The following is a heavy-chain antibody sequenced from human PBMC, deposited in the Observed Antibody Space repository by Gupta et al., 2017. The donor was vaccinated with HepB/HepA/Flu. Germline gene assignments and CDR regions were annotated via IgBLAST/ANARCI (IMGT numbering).Heavy chain of an antibody. Sequence: QVTLNESGPALVKPTQTLTLTCTFSGFSLSTTGMRVSWIRQPPGKALEWLARIDWDDDTFYRTSLKTRLTISKDTSKNQVVLTMTNMDPADTATYFCARSPFLEGDAFDIWGQGKMVTVSS. D-gene: IGHD3-3*02. CDR3: ARSPFLEGDAFDI. CDR2: IDWDDDT. J-gene: IGHJ3*02. V-gene: IGHV2-70*04. CDR1: GFSLSTTGMR.